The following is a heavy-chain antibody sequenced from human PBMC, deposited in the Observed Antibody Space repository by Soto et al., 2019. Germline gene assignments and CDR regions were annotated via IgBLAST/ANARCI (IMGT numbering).Heavy chain of an antibody. Sequence: ASLKVSCKASGYTFTSYGISWVRQAPGQGLEWMGWISAYNGNTNYAQKLQGRVTMTTDTSTSTAYMELRSLRSDDTAVYYCARVGPYPFVVVVAAPARGWLDPWGQGTLVTVSS. D-gene: IGHD2-15*01. J-gene: IGHJ5*02. V-gene: IGHV1-18*01. CDR2: ISAYNGNT. CDR1: GYTFTSYG. CDR3: ARVGPYPFVVVVAAPARGWLDP.